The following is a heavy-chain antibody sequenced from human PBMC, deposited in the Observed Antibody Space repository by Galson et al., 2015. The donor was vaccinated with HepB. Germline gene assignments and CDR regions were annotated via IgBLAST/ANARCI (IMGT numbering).Heavy chain of an antibody. J-gene: IGHJ6*02. CDR2: ISGSGGST. D-gene: IGHD2-21*02. V-gene: IGHV3-23*01. CDR3: AKRGRSKVEVTTGHYYYYGMDV. CDR1: GVTFSSYA. Sequence: SLRLACAASGVTFSSYAMSWVRQAPGKGLEWVSAISGSGGSTYYADSVKGRFTISRDNSKNTLYLQMNSLRAEDTAVYYCAKRGRSKVEVTTGHYYYYGMDVWGQGTTVTVSS.